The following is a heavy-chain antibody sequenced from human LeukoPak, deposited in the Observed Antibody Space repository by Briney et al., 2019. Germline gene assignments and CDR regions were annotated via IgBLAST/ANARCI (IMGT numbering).Heavy chain of an antibody. CDR1: GFPFSNYG. CDR2: ISHDGSNK. V-gene: IGHV3-30*18. Sequence: AGGSLRLSCAASGFPFSNYGMHWVRQAPGKGPAWVAVISHDGSNKHYEDSVKGRFTISRDNSKNTLYLQMNSLRAEDTAVYYCAKGLSGGGQRGYFDYWGQGTLVTVSS. J-gene: IGHJ4*02. CDR3: AKGLSGGGQRGYFDY. D-gene: IGHD4-23*01.